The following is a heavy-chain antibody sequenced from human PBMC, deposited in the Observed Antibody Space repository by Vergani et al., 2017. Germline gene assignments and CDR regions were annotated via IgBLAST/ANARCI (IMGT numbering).Heavy chain of an antibody. V-gene: IGHV1-69*01. J-gene: IGHJ3*02. CDR3: ANPPMILTGYYIGDAFDI. D-gene: IGHD3-9*01. CDR2: IIPIFGTA. Sequence: QVQLVQSGAEVKKPGSSVKVSCKASGGTFSSYAISWVRQAPGQGLEWMGGIIPIFGTANYAQKFQGRVTITADESTSTAYMELSSLRSEDTAVYYCANPPMILTGYYIGDAFDIWGQGTMVTVSS. CDR1: GGTFSSYA.